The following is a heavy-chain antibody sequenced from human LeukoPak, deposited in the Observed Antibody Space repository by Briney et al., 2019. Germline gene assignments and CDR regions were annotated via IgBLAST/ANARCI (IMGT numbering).Heavy chain of an antibody. CDR2: ISLTGLT. CDR3: SRENGAFSPFGY. Sequence: PSETLSLTCGVSGGSISNTNWWSWVRQPPGQGLEWIGEISLTGLTHYNPSLESRVTVSLDKSKNQLSLNLTSVTAADTAVYYCSRENGAFSPFGYWGQGTLVTV. J-gene: IGHJ4*02. D-gene: IGHD2-8*01. CDR1: GGSISNTNW. V-gene: IGHV4-4*02.